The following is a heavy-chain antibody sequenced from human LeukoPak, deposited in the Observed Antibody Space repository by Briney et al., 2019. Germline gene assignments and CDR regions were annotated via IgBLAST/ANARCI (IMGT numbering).Heavy chain of an antibody. CDR3: ARAAGDYSSSWYDY. V-gene: IGHV3-66*01. J-gene: IGHJ4*02. Sequence: PGGSLRLSCAASEFSVGSNYMTWVRQAPGKGLEWVSLIYSGGSTYYADSVKGRFTISRDNSKNTLYLQMGSLRAEDMAVYYCARAAGDYSSSWYDYWGQGTLVTVSS. D-gene: IGHD6-13*01. CDR2: IYSGGST. CDR1: EFSVGSNY.